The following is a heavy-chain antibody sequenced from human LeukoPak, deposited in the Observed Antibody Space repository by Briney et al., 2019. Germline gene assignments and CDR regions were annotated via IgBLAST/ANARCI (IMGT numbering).Heavy chain of an antibody. CDR3: ARDSYQLLRTGGFDI. CDR2: IWYDGSNK. V-gene: IGHV3-33*01. Sequence: GGSLRLSCAASGFTFSSYGMHWVRQAPGKGLERVAVIWYDGSNKYYADSVKGRFTISRDNSKNTLYLQMNSLRAEDTAVYYCARDSYQLLRTGGFDIWGQGTMVTVSS. J-gene: IGHJ3*02. CDR1: GFTFSSYG. D-gene: IGHD2-2*01.